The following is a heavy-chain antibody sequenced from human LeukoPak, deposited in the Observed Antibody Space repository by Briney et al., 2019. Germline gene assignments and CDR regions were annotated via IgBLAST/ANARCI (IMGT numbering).Heavy chain of an antibody. V-gene: IGHV3-21*01. CDR3: ARGDRDLYCSSTSCYPVL. CDR2: ISSSSSYT. J-gene: IGHJ4*02. D-gene: IGHD2-2*01. CDR1: SFTFSSYC. Sequence: GRSLRLSCVASSFTFSSYCMSSVRQAPRKGLESVSSISSSSSYTYYADSVKGRSTISRDNAKNSLYLQMNRLTAAHTAMYYCARGDRDLYCSSTSCYPVLGGQGTLVTVSS.